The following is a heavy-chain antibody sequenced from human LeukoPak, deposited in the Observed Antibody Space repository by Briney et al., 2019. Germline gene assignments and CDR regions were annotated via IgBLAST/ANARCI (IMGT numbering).Heavy chain of an antibody. CDR1: GYTLTGLS. CDR2: VDPEDGET. D-gene: IGHD3-3*01. V-gene: IGHV1-24*01. J-gene: IGHJ4*02. Sequence: ASVKVSCKVSGYTLTGLSMHWVRQAPGKGLEWMGGVDPEDGETIYAQKFQGRVTMTEDTSTDTAYMELSSLTSEDTAVYYCARGVYYDFWSGYWFDYWGQGTPVAVSS. CDR3: ARGVYYDFWSGYWFDY.